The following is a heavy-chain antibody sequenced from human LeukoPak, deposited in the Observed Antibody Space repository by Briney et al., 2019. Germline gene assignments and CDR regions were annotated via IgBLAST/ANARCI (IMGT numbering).Heavy chain of an antibody. CDR1: GFTFSSYA. V-gene: IGHV3-23*01. D-gene: IGHD5-12*01. J-gene: IGHJ4*02. CDR3: AKDGATMGYYFDY. Sequence: GGSLRLSCAASGFTFSSYAMNWVRQAPGKGLEWVSGISGRGGSTYYADSVKGRFTISRDNSKNTLHLQMNSLRTEDTAVYYCAKDGATMGYYFDYWGQGTLVTVSS. CDR2: ISGRGGST.